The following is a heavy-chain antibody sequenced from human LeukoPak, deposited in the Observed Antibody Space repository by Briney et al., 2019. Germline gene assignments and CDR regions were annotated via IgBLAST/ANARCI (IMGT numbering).Heavy chain of an antibody. J-gene: IGHJ4*02. CDR1: GFTVSSNY. CDR3: ATRYYDSSGYYYAAFDY. D-gene: IGHD3-22*01. V-gene: IGHV3-66*01. Sequence: GGSLRLSCAASGFTVSSNYMSWVRQAPGKGLEWVPVIYSGGSTYYADSVKGRFTISRDNSKNTLYLQMNSLRAEDTAVYYCATRYYDSSGYYYAAFDYWGQGTLVTVSS. CDR2: IYSGGST.